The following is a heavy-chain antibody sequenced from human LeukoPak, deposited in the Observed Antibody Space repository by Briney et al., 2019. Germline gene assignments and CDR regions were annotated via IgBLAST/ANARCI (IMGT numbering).Heavy chain of an antibody. CDR2: INPNSGGT. Sequence: ASVKVSCKASGYTFTGYYMHWVRQAPGQGLEWMGWINPNSGGTNYAQKFQGRVTMTRDTSISTVYMELSRLRSDDTAVYYCARDRLRLGYERTNWFDPWGQGTLVTVSS. CDR3: ARDRLRLGYERTNWFDP. J-gene: IGHJ5*02. CDR1: GYTFTGYY. D-gene: IGHD2-15*01. V-gene: IGHV1-2*02.